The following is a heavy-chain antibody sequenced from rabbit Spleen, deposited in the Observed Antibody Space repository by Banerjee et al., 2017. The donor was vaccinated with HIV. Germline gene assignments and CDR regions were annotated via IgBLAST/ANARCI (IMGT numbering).Heavy chain of an antibody. J-gene: IGHJ4*01. CDR2: IYAGISGNT. D-gene: IGHD1-1*01. Sequence: QSLEESGGDLVKPGASLTLTCTASGFTISSGYYMCWVRQAPGKGLEWIACIYAGISGNTYYATWAKGRFTISRSTSLNTVTLQMTSLTAADTATYFCARDLTGIIGWNFYLWGPGTLVTVS. V-gene: IGHV1S40*01. CDR1: GFTISSGYY. CDR3: ARDLTGIIGWNFYL.